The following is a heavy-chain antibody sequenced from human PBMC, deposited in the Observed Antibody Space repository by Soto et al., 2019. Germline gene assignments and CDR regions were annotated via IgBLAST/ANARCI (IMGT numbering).Heavy chain of an antibody. CDR1: CGSISSSNW. Sequence: SETLSLTCAVSCGSISSSNWWSWVRQPPGKGLEWIGEIYHSGSTNYNPSLKSRVTISVDKSKNQFSLKLSSVTAADTAVYYCASIAARLYYYGMDVWGQGTTVTVSS. CDR3: ASIAARLYYYGMDV. CDR2: IYHSGST. V-gene: IGHV4-4*02. D-gene: IGHD6-6*01. J-gene: IGHJ6*02.